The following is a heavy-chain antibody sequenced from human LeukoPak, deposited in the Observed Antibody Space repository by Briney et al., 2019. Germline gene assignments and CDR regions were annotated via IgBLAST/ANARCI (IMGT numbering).Heavy chain of an antibody. CDR2: ISGSGGST. D-gene: IGHD1-26*01. J-gene: IGHJ4*02. CDR3: AKPVGATGAFDY. V-gene: IGHV3-23*01. Sequence: PGGSLRLSCAASGFTVSSNYMSWVRQAPGKGLEWVSAISGSGGSTYYADSVKGRFTISRDNSKNTLYLQMNSLRAEDTAAYYCAKPVGATGAFDYWGQGTLVTVSS. CDR1: GFTVSSNY.